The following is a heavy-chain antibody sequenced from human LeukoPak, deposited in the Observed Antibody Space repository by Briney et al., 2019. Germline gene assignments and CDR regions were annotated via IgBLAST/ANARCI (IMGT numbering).Heavy chain of an antibody. V-gene: IGHV3-30-3*01. CDR1: GFTFSSYA. D-gene: IGHD4-23*01. CDR3: ARDRTLSGNSGQGAFDI. Sequence: GRSLRLSCAASGFTFSSYAMHWVRQAPGEGLEWVAVISYDGSNKYYADSVKGRFTISRDNSKNTLYLQMNSLRAEDTAVYYCARDRTLSGNSGQGAFDIWGQGTMVTVSS. J-gene: IGHJ3*02. CDR2: ISYDGSNK.